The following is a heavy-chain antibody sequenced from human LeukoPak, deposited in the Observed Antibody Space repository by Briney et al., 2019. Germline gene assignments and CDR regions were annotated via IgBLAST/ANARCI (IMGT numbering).Heavy chain of an antibody. Sequence: ASVKVSCKASGYTFTGNYMHWVRQAPGQGLEWMGWINPNSGGTNYAQKFQGRVTMTRDTSISTAYMELSRLRSDDTAVYYCARDPGDVVVPAAWGPLDYWGQGTLVTVSS. J-gene: IGHJ4*02. CDR1: GYTFTGNY. CDR2: INPNSGGT. V-gene: IGHV1-2*02. CDR3: ARDPGDVVVPAAWGPLDY. D-gene: IGHD2-2*01.